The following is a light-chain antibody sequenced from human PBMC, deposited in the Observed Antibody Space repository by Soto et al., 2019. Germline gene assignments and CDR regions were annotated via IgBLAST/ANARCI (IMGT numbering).Light chain of an antibody. J-gene: IGKJ1*01. CDR3: QQYNSYSRT. CDR1: QSISSW. V-gene: IGKV1-5*03. Sequence: DIQMTQSPSTLSASVGDRVTITCRASQSISSWLAWYQQKPGKAPKLLIYKASSLESGVPSRFSGSGSGTEFTLTISSLQHDDFATYYSQQYNSYSRTFGQGTKVEIK. CDR2: KAS.